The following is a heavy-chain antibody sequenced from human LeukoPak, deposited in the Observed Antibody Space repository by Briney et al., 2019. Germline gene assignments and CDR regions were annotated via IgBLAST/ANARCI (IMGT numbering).Heavy chain of an antibody. J-gene: IGHJ4*02. CDR1: GGSISSSSYY. Sequence: SETLSLTCTVSGGSISSSSYYWGWIRQPPGKGVEWIGSIYYSGSTYYNPSLKSRVTISVDTSKNQFSLKLSSVTAADTAVYYCAGGDLSPDYWGQGTLVTVSS. CDR3: AGGDLSPDY. V-gene: IGHV4-39*07. D-gene: IGHD3-16*02. CDR2: IYYSGST.